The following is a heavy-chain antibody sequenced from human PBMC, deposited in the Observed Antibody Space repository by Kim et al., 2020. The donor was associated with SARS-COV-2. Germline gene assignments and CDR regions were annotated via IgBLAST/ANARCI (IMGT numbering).Heavy chain of an antibody. J-gene: IGHJ6*02. CDR2: IYYSGST. CDR3: ARDALKSITIFGVVSPDVGMDV. D-gene: IGHD3-3*01. Sequence: GYIYYSGSTYYHPSLKSRVTISVDTSKNQFSLKLSSVTAADTAVYYCARDALKSITIFGVVSPDVGMDVWGQGTTVTVSS. V-gene: IGHV4-31*02.